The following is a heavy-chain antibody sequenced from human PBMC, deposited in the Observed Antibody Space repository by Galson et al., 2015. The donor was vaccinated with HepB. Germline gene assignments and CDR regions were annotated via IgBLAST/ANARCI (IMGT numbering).Heavy chain of an antibody. Sequence: TLSLTCTVSGGSISSGGYYWSWIRQHPGKGLEWIGYIYYSGSTYYNPSLKSRVTISVDTSKNQFSLKLSSVTAADTAVYYCARGRNDYSNYPGSDYYYYYGMDVWGQGTTVTVSS. V-gene: IGHV4-31*03. CDR1: GGSISSGGYY. CDR2: IYYSGST. D-gene: IGHD4-11*01. J-gene: IGHJ6*02. CDR3: ARGRNDYSNYPGSDYYYYYGMDV.